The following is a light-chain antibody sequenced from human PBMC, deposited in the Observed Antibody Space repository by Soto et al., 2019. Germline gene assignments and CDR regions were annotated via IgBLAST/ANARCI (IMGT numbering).Light chain of an antibody. CDR2: SAS. V-gene: IGKV1-27*01. Sequence: DIQMTQSPPSLSASVGDRVTITCRASQGIGNSLAWYQQKPGTVPKLLIYSASTLQSGVPSRFSGSGSGTDFTLTISSLQPEDAAAYYCQKYNTVPATFGQGTRLEMK. CDR3: QKYNTVPAT. J-gene: IGKJ5*01. CDR1: QGIGNS.